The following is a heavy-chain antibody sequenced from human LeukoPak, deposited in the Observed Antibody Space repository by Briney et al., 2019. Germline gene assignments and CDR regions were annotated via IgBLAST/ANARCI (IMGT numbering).Heavy chain of an antibody. CDR1: GYTFTSYD. D-gene: IGHD2-15*01. V-gene: IGHV1-8*01. CDR2: MSPNSGNT. CDR3: ARGPLLGYCSGGSCQSGMDV. Sequence: ASVKVSCKASGYTFTSYDINWVRQATGQGLEWMGWMSPNSGNTGYAQKFQGRVTMTRNTSISTAYMELSSLRSEDTAVYYCARGPLLGYCSGGSCQSGMDVWGQGTTVTVSS. J-gene: IGHJ6*02.